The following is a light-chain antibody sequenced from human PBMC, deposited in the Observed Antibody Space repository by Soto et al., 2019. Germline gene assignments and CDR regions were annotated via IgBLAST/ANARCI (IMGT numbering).Light chain of an antibody. Sequence: DIQMTQSPSTLSASVGDRVTISCRASQSITRWLAWSQQKPGKAPKLLIYDASSLQSGVPSRFSGSGSGTEFTLTISSLQPDDFATYYGQQYNTYWTFGQGTKVEIK. J-gene: IGKJ1*01. V-gene: IGKV1-5*01. CDR1: QSITRW. CDR3: QQYNTYWT. CDR2: DAS.